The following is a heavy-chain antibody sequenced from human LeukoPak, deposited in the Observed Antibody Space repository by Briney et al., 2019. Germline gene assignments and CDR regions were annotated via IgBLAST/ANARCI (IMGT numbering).Heavy chain of an antibody. V-gene: IGHV3-30*02. CDR1: GFTFSSYG. CDR3: ARPKGSYTFYYMDV. D-gene: IGHD3-16*01. J-gene: IGHJ6*03. Sequence: GGSLRLSCAASGFTFSSYGMHWVRQAPGKGLEWVTFIRYDGSNKYYADSVKGRFTISRDNSKNTLYLQMNSLRAEDTAVYYCARPKGSYTFYYMDVWGKGTTVTISS. CDR2: IRYDGSNK.